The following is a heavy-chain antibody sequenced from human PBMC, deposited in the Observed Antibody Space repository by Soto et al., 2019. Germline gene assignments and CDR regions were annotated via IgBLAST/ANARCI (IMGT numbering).Heavy chain of an antibody. CDR3: ARGRSDSSSWYGTIDY. Sequence: QVQLVQSGAEVKKPGSSVKVSCKASGGTFSSYAISWVRQAPGQGIEWMGGIIPIFGTANYAQKFQGRVTITADESTSTAYMELSSLRSEDTAVYYCARGRSDSSSWYGTIDYWGQGTLVTVSS. D-gene: IGHD6-13*01. CDR1: GGTFSSYA. J-gene: IGHJ4*02. CDR2: IIPIFGTA. V-gene: IGHV1-69*01.